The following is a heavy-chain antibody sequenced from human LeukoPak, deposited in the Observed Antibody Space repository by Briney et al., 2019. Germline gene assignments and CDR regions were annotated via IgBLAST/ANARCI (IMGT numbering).Heavy chain of an antibody. V-gene: IGHV5-51*01. D-gene: IGHD2-21*02. J-gene: IGHJ4*02. CDR2: IYPGDSDV. Sequence: GESLKISCKGSGYSFTTYWIGWVRQMPGKGLEWMGIIYPGDSDVIYTPSFQGQVTISADKSISTAYLQWSSLEASDTAMYYCARTYCGGDCYYSYFDYWGQGTLVTVSS. CDR1: GYSFTTYW. CDR3: ARTYCGGDCYYSYFDY.